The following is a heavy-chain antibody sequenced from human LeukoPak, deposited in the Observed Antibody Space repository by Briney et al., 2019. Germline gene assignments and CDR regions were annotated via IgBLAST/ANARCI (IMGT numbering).Heavy chain of an antibody. V-gene: IGHV7-4-1*02. Sequence: ASVKVSCKASGYTFTSYAMNWVRQAPGQGLEWMGWINTNTGNPTYAQGFTGRFVFSLDTSVSTAYLQISSLKAEDTAVYYCARQRDDGPSDAFDIWGQGTMVTVSS. D-gene: IGHD1-1*01. CDR2: INTNTGNP. CDR3: ARQRDDGPSDAFDI. CDR1: GYTFTSYA. J-gene: IGHJ3*02.